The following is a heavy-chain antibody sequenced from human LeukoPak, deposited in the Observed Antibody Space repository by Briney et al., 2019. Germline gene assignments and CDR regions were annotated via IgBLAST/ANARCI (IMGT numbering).Heavy chain of an antibody. CDR3: AREAGSGVIGGGWFDP. CDR1: GYTFTSYY. CDR2: INPSGGST. D-gene: IGHD6-19*01. J-gene: IGHJ5*02. V-gene: IGHV1-46*01. Sequence: ASVKVSCTASGYTFTSYYMHWVRQAPGQGLGWMGIINPSGGSTSYAQKFQSRVTMTRDTSTSTVYMELSSLRSEDTAVYYCAREAGSGVIGGGWFDPWGQGTLVTVSS.